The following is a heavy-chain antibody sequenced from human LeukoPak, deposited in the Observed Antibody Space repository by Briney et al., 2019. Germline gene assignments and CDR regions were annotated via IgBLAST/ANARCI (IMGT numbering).Heavy chain of an antibody. CDR1: GVIISSYA. CDR2: IRHDGNAK. J-gene: IGHJ4*02. D-gene: IGHD2-15*01. Sequence: GGSLRLSCAASGVIISSYAMSWVRQAPGKGLEWVANIRHDGNAKNYVPSVRGRFTISRDNAKNSLYLQMNSLTVEDTAVYYCATSHDSAGNDWGQGTLVTVSS. CDR3: ATSHDSAGND. V-gene: IGHV3-7*01.